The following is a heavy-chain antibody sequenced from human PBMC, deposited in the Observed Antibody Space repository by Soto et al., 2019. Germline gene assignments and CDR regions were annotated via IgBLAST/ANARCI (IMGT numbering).Heavy chain of an antibody. Sequence: SETLSLTCTVSGGSISSYYWSWIRQTPGKGLEWIGYIYSSGSTNYNPSLKSRVTISVDTPKNQFSLKLRSVTATDTAVFYCARGQGSSVYYPYYYYGMDVWGQGTTVTVS. CDR3: ARGQGSSVYYPYYYYGMDV. CDR1: GGSISSYY. D-gene: IGHD3-22*01. J-gene: IGHJ6*02. V-gene: IGHV4-59*01. CDR2: IYSSGST.